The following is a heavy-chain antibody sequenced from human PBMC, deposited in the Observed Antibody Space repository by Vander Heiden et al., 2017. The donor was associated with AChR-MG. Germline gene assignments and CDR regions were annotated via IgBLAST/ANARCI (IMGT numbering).Heavy chain of an antibody. D-gene: IGHD6-19*01. CDR1: GGSIGDRNYY. CDR3: ARRGQWLLQPFDY. J-gene: IGHJ4*02. CDR2: IYYSGST. Sequence: QLQLQESGPGLVRPSETLSVTCTVSGGSIGDRNYYWGWIRQPPGKGLEWIGSIYYSGSTYYNPSRKSLVTISVDTSKTQFSLKVRSVTAADTAVYYCARRGQWLLQPFDYWGQGTLVTVSS. V-gene: IGHV4-39*01.